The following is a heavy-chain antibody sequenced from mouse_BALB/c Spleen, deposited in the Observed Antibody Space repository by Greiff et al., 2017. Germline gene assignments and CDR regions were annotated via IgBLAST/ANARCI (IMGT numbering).Heavy chain of an antibody. CDR3: ARGDYGSSYGPHYFDY. D-gene: IGHD1-1*01. J-gene: IGHJ2*01. CDR1: GFTFSSFG. CDR2: ISSGSSTI. V-gene: IGHV5-17*02. Sequence: EVKLVESGGGLVQPGGSRKLSCAASGFTFSSFGMHWVRQAPEKGLEWVAYISSGSSTIYYADTVKGRFTISRDNPKNTLFLQMTSLRSEDTAMYYCARGDYGSSYGPHYFDYWGQGTTLTVSA.